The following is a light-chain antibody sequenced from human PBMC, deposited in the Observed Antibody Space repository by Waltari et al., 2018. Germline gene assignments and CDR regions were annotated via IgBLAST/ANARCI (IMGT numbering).Light chain of an antibody. CDR1: STDVASYNL. Sequence: QSALTQPASVSGSPGQSTHISCPGTSTDVASYNLLPWYQQYPGKAPRLVIYEVFKRPASVSSRFSGSKSGSTASLTISGVQAEDEATYYCSSYAGRSILIFGGGT. CDR2: EVF. CDR3: SSYAGRSILI. V-gene: IGLV2-23*02. J-gene: IGLJ2*01.